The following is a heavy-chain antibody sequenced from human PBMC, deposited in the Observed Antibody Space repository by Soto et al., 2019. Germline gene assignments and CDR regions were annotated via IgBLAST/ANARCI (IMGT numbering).Heavy chain of an antibody. CDR1: GGSISSGGYY. Sequence: QVQLQESGPGLVKPSQTLSLTCTVSGGSISSGGYYWTWIRQHPGKGLEWIGYNYYSGITYYNPSLKSRVTISLDTSKNQFSLKLCSVTAEDTAVYYCASGSSIAGLYYGMDVWGQGTTVTVSS. CDR3: ASGSSIAGLYYGMDV. J-gene: IGHJ6*02. CDR2: NYYSGIT. V-gene: IGHV4-31*03. D-gene: IGHD6-6*01.